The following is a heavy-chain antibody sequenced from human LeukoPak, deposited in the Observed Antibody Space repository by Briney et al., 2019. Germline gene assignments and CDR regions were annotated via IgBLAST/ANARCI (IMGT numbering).Heavy chain of an antibody. Sequence: ASVKVSCKASGYTFASYFLFWVRQAPGQGLEWMGIINPSAGSTTYAQKFQGRVTMTRDTSTSTVYMELSSLTSEDTAMYYCGRGGVIAVPSGYWGQGTLVTVSS. CDR1: GYTFASYF. D-gene: IGHD6-19*01. J-gene: IGHJ4*02. V-gene: IGHV1-46*03. CDR2: INPSAGST. CDR3: GRGGVIAVPSGY.